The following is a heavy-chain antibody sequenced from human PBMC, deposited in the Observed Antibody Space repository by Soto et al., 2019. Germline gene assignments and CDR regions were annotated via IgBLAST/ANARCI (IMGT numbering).Heavy chain of an antibody. J-gene: IGHJ4*02. Sequence: GGSLRLSCAASGFTFSSYAMHWVRQAPGKGLEWVAVISYDGSNKYYADSVKGRFTISRDNSKNTLYLQMNSLRAEDTAVYYCARDGNPGIAAAWYWINYWGQGTLVTVSS. CDR1: GFTFSSYA. V-gene: IGHV3-30-3*01. CDR2: ISYDGSNK. CDR3: ARDGNPGIAAAWYWINY. D-gene: IGHD6-13*01.